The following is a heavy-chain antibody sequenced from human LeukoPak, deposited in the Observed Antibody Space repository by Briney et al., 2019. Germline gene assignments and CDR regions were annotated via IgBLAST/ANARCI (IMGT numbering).Heavy chain of an antibody. J-gene: IGHJ6*02. V-gene: IGHV3-15*01. CDR3: TTHLFPLYDYYAMDV. CDR1: VFSFCNAC. CDR2: IKCKSDGGTI. Sequence: GGSLRLSCAPSVFSFCNACMGWVRQPPGKGLEWVGRIKCKSDGGTIEYAAPVKGRFTIARDDSKNSLYLQMNSLRSEDTAVYYCTTHLFPLYDYYAMDVWGQGTTVTVSS.